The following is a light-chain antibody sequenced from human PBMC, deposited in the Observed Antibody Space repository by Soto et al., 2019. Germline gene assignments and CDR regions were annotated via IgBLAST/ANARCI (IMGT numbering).Light chain of an antibody. V-gene: IGKV1-5*03. CDR2: KSS. CDR3: QQYNSVPYT. CDR1: QSISSW. J-gene: IGKJ2*01. Sequence: DIQMTQSPSTLSASLGDRVTITCRASQSISSWLAWYQQRQGKAPKLLISKSSNLESGVPSRFSGSGSGTEFTLTISRLQPDDFATYFCQQYNSVPYTFGQGTKV.